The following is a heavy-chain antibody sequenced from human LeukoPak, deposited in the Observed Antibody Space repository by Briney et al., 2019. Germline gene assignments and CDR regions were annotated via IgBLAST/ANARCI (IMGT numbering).Heavy chain of an antibody. D-gene: IGHD3-22*01. Sequence: PGGSLRLSCAASGFIFSSYEMNWVRQAPGKGLEWVSYIGSGGGTKYYADSVKGRFTISRDNSKNTLYLQMNSLRAEDTAVYCCARDGYYYDSSGYDYWGQGTLVTVSS. CDR1: GFIFSSYE. CDR3: ARDGYYYDSSGYDY. V-gene: IGHV3-48*03. CDR2: IGSGGGTK. J-gene: IGHJ4*02.